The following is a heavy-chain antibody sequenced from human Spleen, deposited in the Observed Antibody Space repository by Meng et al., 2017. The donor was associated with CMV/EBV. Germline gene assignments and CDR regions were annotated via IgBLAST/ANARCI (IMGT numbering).Heavy chain of an antibody. CDR1: GFTFSDYY. D-gene: IGHD3-22*01. CDR3: ARASPGYYDTSGYFENYYFDY. CDR2: ISSGTTR. J-gene: IGHJ4*02. V-gene: IGHV3-11*04. Sequence: GGSLRLSCAASGFTFSDYYMSWIRQAPGKGLEWVSYISSGTTRYYADSVKGRFTISRDNAKNSLYLQMNSLRAEATAVYYCARASPGYYDTSGYFENYYFDYWGQGTLVTVSS.